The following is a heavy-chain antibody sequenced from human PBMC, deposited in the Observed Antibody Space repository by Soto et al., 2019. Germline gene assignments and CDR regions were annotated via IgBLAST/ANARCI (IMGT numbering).Heavy chain of an antibody. CDR2: IYYSGST. D-gene: IGHD3-10*01. CDR3: AREGAVRGLARKTDIGYGMDV. Sequence: PSETLSLTCTVSGGSISSGGYHWSWTRQHPGKGLEWIGYIYYSGSTYYNPSLKSRVTISVDTSKNQFSLKLSSVTAADTAVYYCAREGAVRGLARKTDIGYGMDVWGQGTTVTVSS. V-gene: IGHV4-31*03. CDR1: GGSISSGGYH. J-gene: IGHJ6*02.